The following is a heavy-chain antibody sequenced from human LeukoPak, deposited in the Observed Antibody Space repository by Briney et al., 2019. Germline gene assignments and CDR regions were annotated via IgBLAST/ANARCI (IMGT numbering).Heavy chain of an antibody. D-gene: IGHD3-10*01. Sequence: SETLSLTCTVSGGSICNYYWSWIRQPPGKGLEWIGYISDSGTTNYNPSLKSRVTTSLDTSKNQLSLQLRSVTAADTAVYYCARDFMVRGDQVNYYYYYMDVWGTGATITVSS. CDR1: GGSICNYY. CDR2: ISDSGTT. J-gene: IGHJ6*03. V-gene: IGHV4-59*01. CDR3: ARDFMVRGDQVNYYYYYMDV.